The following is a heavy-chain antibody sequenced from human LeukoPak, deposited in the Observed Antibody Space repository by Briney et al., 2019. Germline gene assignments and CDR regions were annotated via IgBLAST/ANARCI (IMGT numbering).Heavy chain of an antibody. CDR3: ARDYSGYPELWGFDY. J-gene: IGHJ4*02. CDR2: INPNSGGT. CDR1: GYTITGYY. Sequence: ASVKVSCKASGYTITGYYMQWVRQAPGQRLEWRGWINPNSGGTHYAQKFQGRVTLPRDTSISTAYMELSRLRSDDTAVYYCARDYSGYPELWGFDYWGQGTLVTVCS. V-gene: IGHV1-2*02. D-gene: IGHD5-12*01.